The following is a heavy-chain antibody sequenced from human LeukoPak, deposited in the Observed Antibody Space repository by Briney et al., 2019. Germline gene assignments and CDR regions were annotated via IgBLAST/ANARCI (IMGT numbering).Heavy chain of an antibody. CDR3: ARVASSSSSKGLLGY. Sequence: ASVKVSXKASGYTFTSYYMHWVRQAPGQGLEWMGIINPSGGSTSYAQKFQGRVTMTRDTSTSTVYMELSSLRSEDTAVYYCARVASSSSSKGLLGYWGQGTLVTVSS. CDR2: INPSGGST. V-gene: IGHV1-46*03. D-gene: IGHD6-6*01. J-gene: IGHJ4*02. CDR1: GYTFTSYY.